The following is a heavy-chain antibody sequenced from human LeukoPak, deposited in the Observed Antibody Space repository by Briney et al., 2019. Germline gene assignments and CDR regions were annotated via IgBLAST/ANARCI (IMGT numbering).Heavy chain of an antibody. CDR2: IKQDGSEK. Sequence: GGSLRLSCAASGFTFSDYYVTWIRQAPGKGLEWVANIKQDGSEKYYVDSVKGRFTISRDNAKNSLYLQMNSLRAEDTAVYYCARTVNYDILTGDAFDIWGQGTMVTVSS. V-gene: IGHV3-7*03. D-gene: IGHD3-9*01. CDR3: ARTVNYDILTGDAFDI. J-gene: IGHJ3*02. CDR1: GFTFSDYY.